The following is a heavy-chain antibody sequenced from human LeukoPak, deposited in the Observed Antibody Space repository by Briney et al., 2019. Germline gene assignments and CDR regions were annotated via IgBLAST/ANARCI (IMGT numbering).Heavy chain of an antibody. Sequence: PGGSLRLSCAASGFTFSSYEMNWVRQAPGKGLEWVSYISSSGSTICYADSVKGRFTISRDNAKNSLYLQMNSLRAEDTAVYYCARDVYSGYFDYWGQGTLVTVSS. D-gene: IGHD5-12*01. CDR3: ARDVYSGYFDY. CDR1: GFTFSSYE. V-gene: IGHV3-48*03. CDR2: ISSSGSTI. J-gene: IGHJ4*02.